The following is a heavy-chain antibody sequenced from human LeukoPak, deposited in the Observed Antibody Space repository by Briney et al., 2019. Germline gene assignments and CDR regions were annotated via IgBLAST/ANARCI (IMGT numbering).Heavy chain of an antibody. CDR1: GGTFSSYA. V-gene: IGHV1-69*13. D-gene: IGHD6-6*01. CDR2: IIPIFGTA. J-gene: IGHJ4*02. Sequence: ASVKVSCKASGGTFSSYAISWARQAPGQGLEWMGGIIPIFGTANYAQKFQGRVTITADESTSTAYMELSSLRSEDTAVYYCARGSIAAPSPDYWGQGTLVTVSS. CDR3: ARGSIAAPSPDY.